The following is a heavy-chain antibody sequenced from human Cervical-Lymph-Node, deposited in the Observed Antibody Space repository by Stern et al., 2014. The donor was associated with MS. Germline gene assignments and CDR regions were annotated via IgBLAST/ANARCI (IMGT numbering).Heavy chain of an antibody. J-gene: IGHJ4*02. V-gene: IGHV3-11*06. Sequence: VQLVASGGGLVKPGGSLTLSCAASGFTFSDYYMSWIRQAPGKGLEWISYISTSGTHTTYVDSVKARFTISRDNAKNSLYLQMNSLRADDTAVYYCYLYSSSPLLGDWGQGTLVTVSS. CDR2: ISTSGTHT. CDR3: YLYSSSPLLGD. CDR1: GFTFSDYY. D-gene: IGHD6-19*01.